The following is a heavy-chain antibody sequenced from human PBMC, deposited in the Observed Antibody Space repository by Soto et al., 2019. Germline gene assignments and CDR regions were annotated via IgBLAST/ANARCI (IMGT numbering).Heavy chain of an antibody. J-gene: IGHJ4*02. CDR3: ARDVSYYYDSSGYYEGANYFDY. D-gene: IGHD3-22*01. CDR2: TYYRSKWYN. V-gene: IGHV6-1*01. Sequence: PSQTLSLTGASSGGSVSSNSAAWNWIRQSPSRGLEWLGRTYYRSKWYNDYAVSVKSRITINPDTSKNQFSLQLNSVTPEDTAVYYCARDVSYYYDSSGYYEGANYFDYWGQGTLVTVSS. CDR1: GGSVSSNSAA.